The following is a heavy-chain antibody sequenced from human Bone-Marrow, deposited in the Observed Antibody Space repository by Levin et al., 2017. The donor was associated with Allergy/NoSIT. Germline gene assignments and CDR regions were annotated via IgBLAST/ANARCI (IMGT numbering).Heavy chain of an antibody. J-gene: IGHJ4*02. CDR1: GFTVSSNY. Sequence: ETLSLTCAASGFTVSSNYMSWVRQAPGKGLEWVSVIYSGGSTYYADSVKGRFTISRDNSKNTLYLQMNSLRAEDTAVYYCARDHYGDYVLDYWGQGTLVTVSS. CDR2: IYSGGST. D-gene: IGHD4-17*01. CDR3: ARDHYGDYVLDY. V-gene: IGHV3-53*01.